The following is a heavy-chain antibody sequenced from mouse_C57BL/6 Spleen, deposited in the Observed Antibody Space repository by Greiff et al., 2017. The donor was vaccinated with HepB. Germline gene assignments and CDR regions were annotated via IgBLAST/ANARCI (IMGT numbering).Heavy chain of an antibody. D-gene: IGHD2-4*01. CDR2: IDPSDSYT. J-gene: IGHJ2*01. Sequence: QVQLQQSGAELVMPGASVKLSCKASGYTFTSYWMHWVKQRPGQGLEWIGEIDPSDSYTNYNQKFKGKSTLTVDKSSSTAYMQLSSLTSEDSAVYDCARSYYDYDVFDYWGQGTTLTVSS. CDR1: GYTFTSYW. V-gene: IGHV1-69*01. CDR3: ARSYYDYDVFDY.